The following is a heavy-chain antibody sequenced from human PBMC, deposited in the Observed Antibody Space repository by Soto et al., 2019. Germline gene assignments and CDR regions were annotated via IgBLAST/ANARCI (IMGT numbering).Heavy chain of an antibody. CDR3: ARDQPMVRGVGIYYYGMDV. Sequence: ASVKVSCKASGYTFTSYSIGWVRQAPGQGLEWMGWISAYNGNTNYAQKLQGRVTMTTDTSTSTAYMELRSLRSDDTAVYYCARDQPMVRGVGIYYYGMDVWGQGTTVTVSS. CDR2: ISAYNGNT. V-gene: IGHV1-18*01. CDR1: GYTFTSYS. D-gene: IGHD3-10*01. J-gene: IGHJ6*02.